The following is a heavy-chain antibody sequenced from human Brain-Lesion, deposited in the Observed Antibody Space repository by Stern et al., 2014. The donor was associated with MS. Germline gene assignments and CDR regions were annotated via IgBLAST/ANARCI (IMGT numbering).Heavy chain of an antibody. Sequence: EVHLVESGGALVQPGRSLRLSCTASGFTFNDYCVSWFRQAPGKGLEWIGFIRSKDYGKTTDYAASVKGRFTISRYDSNGIAHLQMNSLNTEDTAMYYCARGVAHRLSYHFDFWGQGTLVTVSS. D-gene: IGHD2-15*01. CDR2: IRSKDYGKTT. J-gene: IGHJ4*02. CDR3: ARGVAHRLSYHFDF. V-gene: IGHV3-49*03. CDR1: GFTFNDYC.